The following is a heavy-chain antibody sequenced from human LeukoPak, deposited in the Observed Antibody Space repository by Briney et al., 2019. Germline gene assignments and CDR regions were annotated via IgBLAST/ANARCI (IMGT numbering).Heavy chain of an antibody. D-gene: IGHD5-18*01. CDR1: GFTFSDYY. Sequence: GSLRLSCAAPGFTFSDYYMSWIRQAPGKGLERVSYISSSGSTIYYADSVKGRFTISRDNAKNSLYLQMNSLRAEDTAVYYCATPVDTAMVTPFDYWGQGTLVTVSS. CDR3: ATPVDTAMVTPFDY. J-gene: IGHJ4*02. V-gene: IGHV3-11*04. CDR2: ISSSGSTI.